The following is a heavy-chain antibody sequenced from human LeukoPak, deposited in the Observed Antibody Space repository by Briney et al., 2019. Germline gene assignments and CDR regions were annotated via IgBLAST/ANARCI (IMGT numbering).Heavy chain of an antibody. CDR1: GGSFSSYA. D-gene: IGHD5-24*01. CDR2: INPNSGGT. J-gene: IGHJ4*02. Sequence: GASVKVSCKASGGSFSSYAISWVRQAPGQGLEWMGWINPNSGGTDYAQKFQGRVTMTRDTSISTAFMELSRLRSDDTAVYYCARVRDGYNYLSDYWGQGSLVTVSS. CDR3: ARVRDGYNYLSDY. V-gene: IGHV1-2*02.